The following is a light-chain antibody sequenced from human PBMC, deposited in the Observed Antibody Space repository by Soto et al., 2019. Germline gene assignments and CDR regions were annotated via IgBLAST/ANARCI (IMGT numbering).Light chain of an antibody. CDR1: TTDVGSYNL. CDR2: EVS. J-gene: IGLJ1*01. Sequence: QSLLTQPASVSGSPGQSITISCTGTTTDVGSYNLVSWYRQHPGRAPKLMIYEVSRRPSGVSNRFSGSKSGNTASLTISGLQAEDEADYYCCSWAGSTTFYFFGTGPTVTVL. V-gene: IGLV2-23*02. CDR3: CSWAGSTTFYF.